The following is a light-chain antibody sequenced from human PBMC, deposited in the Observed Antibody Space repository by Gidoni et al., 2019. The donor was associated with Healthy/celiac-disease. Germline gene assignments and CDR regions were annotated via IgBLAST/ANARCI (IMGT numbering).Light chain of an antibody. J-gene: IGLJ2*01. CDR3: CSYAGSSTSHVV. Sequence: QSALTQPASVSGSPGHSITISCTGTSSDVGSYNLVSWYQQHPGKAPKLMIYEGSKRPSGVSNRFSGSKSGNTASLTISGLQAEDEADYYCCSYAGSSTSHVVFGGGTKLTVL. V-gene: IGLV2-23*01. CDR2: EGS. CDR1: SSDVGSYNL.